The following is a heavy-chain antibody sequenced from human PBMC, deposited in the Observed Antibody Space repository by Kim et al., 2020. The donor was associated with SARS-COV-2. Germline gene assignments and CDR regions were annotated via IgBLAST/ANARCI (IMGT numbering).Heavy chain of an antibody. CDR3: TTDPLYDSSGYFAFDI. J-gene: IGHJ3*02. CDR1: GFTFSNAW. CDR2: IKSKTDGGTT. D-gene: IGHD3-22*01. Sequence: GGSLRLSCAASGFTFSNAWMSWVRQAPGKGLEWVGRIKSKTDGGTTDYAAPVKGSFTISRDDSKNTLYLQMNSLKTEDTAVYYCTTDPLYDSSGYFAFDIWGQGTMVTVSS. V-gene: IGHV3-15*01.